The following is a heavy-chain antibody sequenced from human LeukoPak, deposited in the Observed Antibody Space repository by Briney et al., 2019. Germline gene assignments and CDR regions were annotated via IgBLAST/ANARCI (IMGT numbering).Heavy chain of an antibody. Sequence: GASVKVSCKASGYTFTSYAMHWVRQAPGQRLEWMGWINAGNGNTKYSQKFQGRVTITRDTSASTAYMELSSLRSEDTAVYYCARVLVARLSYWYFDLWGRGTLVTVSS. J-gene: IGHJ2*01. CDR1: GYTFTSYA. D-gene: IGHD6-6*01. CDR3: ARVLVARLSYWYFDL. CDR2: INAGNGNT. V-gene: IGHV1-3*01.